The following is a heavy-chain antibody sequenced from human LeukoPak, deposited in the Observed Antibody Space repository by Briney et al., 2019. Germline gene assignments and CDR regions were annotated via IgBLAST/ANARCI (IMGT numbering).Heavy chain of an antibody. J-gene: IGHJ4*02. Sequence: GGSLRLSCAASGFTFNAYSMNWVRQAPGKGLEWVSYISGSSSTIYYADSVTGRFTISRDNAKNSLYLQMTSLGAEDTAVYYCARAVVTPSSFDYWGQGTLVTVSS. CDR2: ISGSSSTI. D-gene: IGHD4-23*01. V-gene: IGHV3-48*01. CDR1: GFTFNAYS. CDR3: ARAVVTPSSFDY.